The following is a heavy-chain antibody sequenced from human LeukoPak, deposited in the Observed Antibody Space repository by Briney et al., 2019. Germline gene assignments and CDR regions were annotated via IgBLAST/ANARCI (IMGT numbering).Heavy chain of an antibody. Sequence: KTSETLSLTSTVSGVSISSYYWSWIRQPPGKGLEGFGDINHSGSNYSHPPLKSRVTISVDTSKNQFSLKLSSVTAADTAVYYCATRGGWYMSEIDYWGQGTLVTVSS. D-gene: IGHD6-19*01. CDR1: GVSISSYY. CDR3: ATRGGWYMSEIDY. V-gene: IGHV4-34*01. J-gene: IGHJ4*02. CDR2: INHSGSN.